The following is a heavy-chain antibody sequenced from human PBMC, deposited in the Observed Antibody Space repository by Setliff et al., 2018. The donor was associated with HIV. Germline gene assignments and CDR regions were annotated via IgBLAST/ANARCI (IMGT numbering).Heavy chain of an antibody. J-gene: IGHJ4*02. CDR1: GVSINNSNW. V-gene: IGHV4-4*02. D-gene: IGHD4-17*01. Sequence: TLSLTCPLSGVSINNSNWWSWVRQSPGKGLEWIGEIYHSGKTYYNPSLSSRLTISVDTSKNQFSLKLTSVTAADTAVYYCARDVGGLYGDYLWGQGTLVTVSS. CDR2: IYHSGKT. CDR3: ARDVGGLYGDYL.